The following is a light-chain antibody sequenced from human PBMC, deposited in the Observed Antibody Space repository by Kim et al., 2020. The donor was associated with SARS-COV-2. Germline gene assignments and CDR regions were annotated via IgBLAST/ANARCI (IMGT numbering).Light chain of an antibody. J-gene: IGKJ4*01. CDR1: QDIIDY. CDR2: TAS. Sequence: APVGDSVSITCRASQDIIDYLASYQQKRGKVPMRLISTASALQSGVPSRFSGRRSGTDFTLTITSLQPEDVGTYYCQKYNRLPLTFGGGTKVDIK. V-gene: IGKV1-27*01. CDR3: QKYNRLPLT.